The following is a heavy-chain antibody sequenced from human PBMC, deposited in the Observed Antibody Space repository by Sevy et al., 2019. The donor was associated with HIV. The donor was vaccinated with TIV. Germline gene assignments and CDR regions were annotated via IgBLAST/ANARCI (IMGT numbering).Heavy chain of an antibody. Sequence: GGSLRLSCAASGFTFSSYGMVWVRQAPGKGLEWVSGISNRGDRTYDADSVKGRFTISGDNPKNTLYLQMNSLRAEDTGVYYCVKEFYSREGFFDYWGQGTLVTVSS. J-gene: IGHJ4*02. CDR3: VKEFYSREGFFDY. CDR2: ISNRGDRT. V-gene: IGHV3-23*01. CDR1: GFTFSSYG. D-gene: IGHD6-13*01.